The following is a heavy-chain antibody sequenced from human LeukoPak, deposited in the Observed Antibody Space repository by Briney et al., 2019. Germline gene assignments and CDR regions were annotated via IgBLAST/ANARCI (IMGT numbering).Heavy chain of an antibody. V-gene: IGHV1-18*01. Sequence: ASVKVSCKASGGTFSSYAISWVRQAPGQGLEWMGWISAYNGNTNYAQKLQGRLTMTTDTSTSTAYMELTSLRSDDTAVYYCARAVRYNWNYPLFDYWGQGTLVTVSS. D-gene: IGHD1-7*01. J-gene: IGHJ4*02. CDR3: ARAVRYNWNYPLFDY. CDR2: ISAYNGNT. CDR1: GGTFSSYA.